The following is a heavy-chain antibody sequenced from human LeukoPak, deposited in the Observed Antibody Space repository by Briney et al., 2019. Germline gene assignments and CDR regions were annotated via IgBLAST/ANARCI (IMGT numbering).Heavy chain of an antibody. CDR1: GFTFSTYS. CDR2: IGSVSTTP. J-gene: IGHJ1*01. D-gene: IGHD6-13*01. V-gene: IGHV3-48*01. CDR3: ARAGGSSTWYVWYFQH. Sequence: GGSLRLSCAASGFTFSTYSMNWVRQAPGKGLEWVSKIGSVSTTPNYADSVKGRFIISRDNAENSLHLQMNSLRVEDTAVYYCARAGGSSTWYVWYFQHWGQGTLVTVSS.